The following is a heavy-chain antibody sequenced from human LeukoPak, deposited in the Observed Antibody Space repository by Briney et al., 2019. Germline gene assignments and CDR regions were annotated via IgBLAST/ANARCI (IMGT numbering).Heavy chain of an antibody. V-gene: IGHV3-48*03. D-gene: IGHD6-19*01. CDR1: GFTFSSYE. J-gene: IGHJ4*02. CDR2: ISSSGSTI. CDR3: ARGSSGWYRKSGDY. Sequence: GGSLRLSCAASGFTFSSYEMNWVRQAPGKGLEGVSYISSSGSTIYYADSVKGRFTISRDNAKNSLYLQMNSLRAEDTAVYYCARGSSGWYRKSGDYWGQGTLVTVSS.